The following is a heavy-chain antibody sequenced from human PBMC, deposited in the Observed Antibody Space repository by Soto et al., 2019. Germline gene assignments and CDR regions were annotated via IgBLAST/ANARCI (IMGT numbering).Heavy chain of an antibody. V-gene: IGHV4-59*02. CDR3: ARGAYFFDNDS. CDR2: IYASGTT. J-gene: IGHJ4*02. CDR1: GASVSSYY. D-gene: IGHD3-22*01. Sequence: QVQLQESGPGLVKPSETLSLTCTVSGASVSSYYWTWIRQPPGKGLEWIGYIYASGTTNYNPSLKGRVTISVDTSKNQFSLKVTSVTAADTAVYYCARGAYFFDNDSWGQGTLVTVSS.